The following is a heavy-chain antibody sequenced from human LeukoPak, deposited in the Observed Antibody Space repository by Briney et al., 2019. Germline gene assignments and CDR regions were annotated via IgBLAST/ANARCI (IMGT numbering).Heavy chain of an antibody. V-gene: IGHV3-21*01. CDR1: GFTFSSYS. CDR3: ARGHRSVVAANGSHYYYYYGMDV. D-gene: IGHD2-15*01. CDR2: ISSSSSYI. J-gene: IGHJ6*04. Sequence: GGSLRLSCAASGFTFSSYSMNWVRQAPGKGLEWVSSISSSSSYIYYADSVKGRFTISRDNAKNSLYPQMNSLRAEDTAVYYCARGHRSVVAANGSHYYYYYGMDVWGKGTTVTVSS.